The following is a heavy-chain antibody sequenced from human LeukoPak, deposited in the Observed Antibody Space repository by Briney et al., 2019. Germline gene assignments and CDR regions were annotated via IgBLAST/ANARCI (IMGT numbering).Heavy chain of an antibody. Sequence: SGPTLVNPTQTLTLTCTFSGFSLNTSGMRVSWIRQPPGKALEWLALIYWNDDKRYSPSLKSRLTITKDTSKNQVVLTMTNMDPVDTATYYCAHSRLGYSSSWSSPEYYFDYWGQGTLVTVSS. D-gene: IGHD6-13*01. V-gene: IGHV2-5*08. CDR2: IYWNDDK. CDR1: GFSLNTSGMR. J-gene: IGHJ4*02. CDR3: AHSRLGYSSSWSSPEYYFDY.